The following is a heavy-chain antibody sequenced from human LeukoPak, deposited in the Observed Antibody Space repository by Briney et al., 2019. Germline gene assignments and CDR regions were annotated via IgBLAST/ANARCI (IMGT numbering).Heavy chain of an antibody. CDR3: ARDLGYSSGPPPC. J-gene: IGHJ4*02. Sequence: GGSLRLSCAASGFTFSSYSMNWVRQAPGKGLEWVSSIRSSSSYIYYADSVKGRFTISRDNAKNSLYLQMNSLRAEDTAVYYCARDLGYSSGPPPCWGQGTLVTVSS. V-gene: IGHV3-21*01. CDR2: IRSSSSYI. D-gene: IGHD6-19*01. CDR1: GFTFSSYS.